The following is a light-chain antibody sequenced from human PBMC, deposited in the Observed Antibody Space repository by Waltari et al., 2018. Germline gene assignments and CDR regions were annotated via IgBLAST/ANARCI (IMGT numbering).Light chain of an antibody. CDR1: SSDVGGYNY. CDR2: EVN. J-gene: IGLJ1*01. CDR3: SSYAGSSNPV. Sequence: QSALTQPPSASGSLGPSVTISCTGTSSDVGGYNYFSWFQQHPGKAPNLMIYEVNKRPSGVPDRFSGSKAGNTASLTVSGLQPEDEADYYCSSYAGSSNPVFGTGTKVTVL. V-gene: IGLV2-8*01.